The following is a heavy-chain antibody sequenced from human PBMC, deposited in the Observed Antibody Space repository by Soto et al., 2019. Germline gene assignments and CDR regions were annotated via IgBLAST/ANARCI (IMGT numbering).Heavy chain of an antibody. CDR3: ARAAEGAASSTMISLPAFDI. D-gene: IGHD3-22*01. J-gene: IGHJ3*02. CDR1: GYTFTGYY. CDR2: INPNSGGT. V-gene: IGHV1-2*04. Sequence: ASVNVACKSSGYTFTGYYIHWGRQAPGQGLECMGWINPNSGGTNYAQKFQGWVTMTRDTSISTAYMELSRLRSDDTAVYYCARAAEGAASSTMISLPAFDIWGQGTMVTVSS.